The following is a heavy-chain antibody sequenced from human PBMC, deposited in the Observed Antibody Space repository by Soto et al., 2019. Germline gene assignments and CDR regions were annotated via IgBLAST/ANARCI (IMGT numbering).Heavy chain of an antibody. CDR2: IYYSGST. Sequence: QVQLQESGPGLVKPSQTLSLTCTVSGGSISSGDYYWSWIRQPPGKGLEWIGYIYYSGSTYYNPSLKSRVTIAVDTPKHQYSLKLSSVTAADTAVYYCARDSHDTRGRGSYGMDVWGQGTTVTVSS. CDR3: ARDSHDTRGRGSYGMDV. J-gene: IGHJ6*02. V-gene: IGHV4-30-4*01. D-gene: IGHD3-22*01. CDR1: GGSISSGDYY.